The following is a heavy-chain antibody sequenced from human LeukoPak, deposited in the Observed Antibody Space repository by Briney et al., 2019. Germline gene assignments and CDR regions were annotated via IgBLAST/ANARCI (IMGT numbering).Heavy chain of an antibody. CDR2: ISAYNGNT. CDR3: ARDLLSYDSSGYYVRDL. V-gene: IGHV1-18*01. Sequence: GASVKVSCKASGYTFTSYGIIWVRQAPGQGLEWMGWISAYNGNTNYAQKLQGRVTMTTDTSTSTAYMELRSLRSDDTAVYYCARDLLSYDSSGYYVRDLWGRGTLVTVSS. CDR1: GYTFTSYG. D-gene: IGHD3-22*01. J-gene: IGHJ2*01.